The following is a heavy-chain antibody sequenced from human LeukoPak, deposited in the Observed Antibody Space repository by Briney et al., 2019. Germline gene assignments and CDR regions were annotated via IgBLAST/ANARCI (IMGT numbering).Heavy chain of an antibody. CDR2: IISSSSHI. D-gene: IGHD3-16*02. CDR3: ARERVVRFDY. V-gene: IGHV3-21*01. J-gene: IGHJ4*02. Sequence: PGGSLRLSCAASGFTFSSYSMNWVRQAPGKGLEWVSSIISSSSHIYYADSVKGRFTISRDNAKNSLYLQMNSLRAEDTAVYYCARERVVRFDYWGQGTLVTVSS. CDR1: GFTFSSYS.